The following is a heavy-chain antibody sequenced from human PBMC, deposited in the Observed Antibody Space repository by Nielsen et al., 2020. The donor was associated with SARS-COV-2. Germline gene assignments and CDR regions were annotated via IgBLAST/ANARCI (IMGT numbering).Heavy chain of an antibody. D-gene: IGHD3-10*01. V-gene: IGHV1-24*01. CDR2: FDPEDGET. CDR1: GYTFTGYY. J-gene: IGHJ5*02. Sequence: ASVKVSCKASGYTFTGYYMHWVRQAPGKGLEWMGGFDPEDGETIYAQKFQGRVTMTEDTSTDTAYMELSSLRSEDTAVYYCASFYGSGSYYTWGQGTLVTVSS. CDR3: ASFYGSGSYYT.